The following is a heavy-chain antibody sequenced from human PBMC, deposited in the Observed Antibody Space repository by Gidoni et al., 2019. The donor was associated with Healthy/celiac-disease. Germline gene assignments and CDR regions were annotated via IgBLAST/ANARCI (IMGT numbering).Heavy chain of an antibody. J-gene: IGHJ6*02. CDR1: GFTFRGSA. CDR3: RALYCSSTSCAPYYDYGMDV. Sequence: EVQLVESGGGLVQPGRSLKLSCAASGFTFRGSAMHWVRQASGKGREWVGRIRSKANSDATAYAASVKGRFTISRDDSKNTAYLQMNSLKTEDTAVYYCRALYCSSTSCAPYYDYGMDVWGQGTTVTVSS. D-gene: IGHD2-2*01. V-gene: IGHV3-73*02. CDR2: IRSKANSDAT.